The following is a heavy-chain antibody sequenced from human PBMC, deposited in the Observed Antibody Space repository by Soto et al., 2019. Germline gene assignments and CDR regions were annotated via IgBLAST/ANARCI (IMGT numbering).Heavy chain of an antibody. J-gene: IGHJ4*02. Sequence: EVQLVESGGGLVKPGGSLRLSCAASGFTFSNYGMNWVRQAPGKGLEWVSSISSSSSNIYYGDSVKGRFTISRDNAKSSLYLQMNSLRAEDSAMYYFAREPDGTSQIDNWGQGTVVTASS. CDR3: AREPDGTSQIDN. D-gene: IGHD2-2*01. CDR2: ISSSSSNI. V-gene: IGHV3-21*01. CDR1: GFTFSNYG.